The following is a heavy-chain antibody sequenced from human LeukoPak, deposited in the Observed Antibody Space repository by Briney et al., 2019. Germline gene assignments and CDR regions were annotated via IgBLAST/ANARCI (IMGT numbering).Heavy chain of an antibody. CDR1: GLTFNNYN. CDR2: ITSSGTYT. V-gene: IGHV3-21*01. J-gene: IGHJ6*03. D-gene: IGHD1-26*01. CDR3: ARDPYSGNYGNYYYYYMDV. Sequence: GGSLRLSCATSGLTFNNYNMNWVRQAPGRALEWVSSITSSGTYTFYADSVKGRFTISRDNAKNSLYLQMNSLGPEDTAVYYCARDPYSGNYGNYYYYYMDVWGKGTTVTISS.